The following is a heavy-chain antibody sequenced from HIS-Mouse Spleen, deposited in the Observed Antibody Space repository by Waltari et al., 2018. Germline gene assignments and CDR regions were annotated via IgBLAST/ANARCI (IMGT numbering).Heavy chain of an antibody. CDR2: MNPDSGHT. CDR3: ARGHDYSNYFDY. V-gene: IGHV1-8*01. Sequence: QVQLVQSGAEVKKPGASVKVSCKASGYTFTSYDINWVRQATGQGLEWMGWMNPDSGHTGYAQKFQGRVTMARNTSISTAYMELSSLRSEETAVYYCARGHDYSNYFDYWGQGTLVTVSS. CDR1: GYTFTSYD. D-gene: IGHD4-4*01. J-gene: IGHJ4*02.